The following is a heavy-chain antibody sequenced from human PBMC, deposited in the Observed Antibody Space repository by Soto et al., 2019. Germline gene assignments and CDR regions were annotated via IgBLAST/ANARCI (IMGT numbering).Heavy chain of an antibody. CDR3: ARFSPVPFWGPCSGRACRAGWFDP. Sequence: SETLSLTCTVSGGSSSRYYWSWIRQPPGKGLEWIGYIYYSGSTNYNTSLKSRVTISVDTSKNQFSLKLSSVTAADTAVYYCARFSPVPFWGPCSGRACRAGWFDPWRQGTLVTASS. CDR2: IYYSGST. D-gene: IGHD3-16*01. CDR1: GGSSSRYY. J-gene: IGHJ5*02. V-gene: IGHV4-59*01.